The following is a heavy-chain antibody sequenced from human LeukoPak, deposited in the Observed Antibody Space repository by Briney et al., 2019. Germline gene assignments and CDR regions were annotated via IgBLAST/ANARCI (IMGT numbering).Heavy chain of an antibody. CDR2: INPNSGGT. V-gene: IGHV1-2*02. CDR1: GYTFTGYY. J-gene: IGHJ6*03. Sequence: ASVKVSCKASGYTFTGYYMHWVRQAPGQGLEWMGWINPNSGGTSYAQKFQGRVTMTRDMSTSTVYMELSSLRSEDTAVYYCARDRGSAAAGIDYYYMDVWGKGTTVTVSS. CDR3: ARDRGSAAAGIDYYYMDV. D-gene: IGHD6-13*01.